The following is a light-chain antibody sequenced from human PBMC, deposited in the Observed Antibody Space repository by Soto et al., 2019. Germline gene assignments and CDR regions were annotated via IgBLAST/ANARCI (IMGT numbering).Light chain of an antibody. Sequence: QSALTQPPSASATPGQRDTISCSGSSSNIGGNTVNGYQQLPGTAPELLIYSNNQRPSGVPDRFSGSKSGTSASLAISGLQSEDEADYYCAAWDDSLKIYVFGTGTKVTVL. CDR1: SSNIGGNT. V-gene: IGLV1-44*01. CDR2: SNN. J-gene: IGLJ1*01. CDR3: AAWDDSLKIYV.